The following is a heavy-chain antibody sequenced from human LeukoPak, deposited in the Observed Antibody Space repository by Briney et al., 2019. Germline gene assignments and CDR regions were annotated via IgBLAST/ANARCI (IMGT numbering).Heavy chain of an antibody. CDR3: ARAHWNYARVRYFDY. CDR1: GGSFSGYY. D-gene: IGHD1-7*01. Sequence: PSETLSLTCAVYGGSFSGYYWSWIRQPPGKGLEWIGEINHSGSTNYNPSLKSRVTISVDTSKNQFSLKLSSVTAADTAVYYCARAHWNYARVRYFDYWGQGTLVTVSS. V-gene: IGHV4-34*01. J-gene: IGHJ4*02. CDR2: INHSGST.